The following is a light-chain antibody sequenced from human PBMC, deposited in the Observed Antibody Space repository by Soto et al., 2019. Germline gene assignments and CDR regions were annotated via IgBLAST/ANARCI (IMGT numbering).Light chain of an antibody. CDR2: NNF. Sequence: QAVVTQPPSASGTPGQGVTISCSGGSSNIGSNVVTWYQHLPGTAPKLLIFNNFQRPSGVPDRFSGSKSGTSASLAISGLQSEDEADYYCGAWDDSLNAWLFGGGTKVTVL. CDR1: SSNIGSNV. CDR3: GAWDDSLNAWL. V-gene: IGLV1-44*01. J-gene: IGLJ3*02.